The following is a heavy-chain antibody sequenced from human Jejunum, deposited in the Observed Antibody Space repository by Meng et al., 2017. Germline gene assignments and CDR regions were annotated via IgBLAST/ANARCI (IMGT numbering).Heavy chain of an antibody. J-gene: IGHJ4*02. CDR2: IYQTGST. CDR1: GVSISSIYW. V-gene: IGHV4-4*02. Sequence: QVQLQEAGPGLVKPSGTLSLTCAVSGVSISSIYWWSWVRQPPGKGLEWIGQIYQTGSTNYNPSLQSRVTMSVDKSKNQFSLKLSSVTAADSAVYYCVRESYNTSSYSAIDYWGQGTLVTVSS. D-gene: IGHD1-26*01. CDR3: VRESYNTSSYSAIDY.